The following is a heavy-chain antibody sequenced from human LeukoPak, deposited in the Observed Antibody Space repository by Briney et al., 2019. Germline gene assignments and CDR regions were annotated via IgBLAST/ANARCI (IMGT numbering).Heavy chain of an antibody. D-gene: IGHD2-2*01. CDR3: AKGGCSSTTCYLANP. V-gene: IGHV3-23*01. J-gene: IGHJ5*02. Sequence: GGSLRLSCAASGFTFRSYSMNWVRQAPGKGLEWVSGISGSGDSTYYADLVEGRFTISRDKSKNTLYLQMNSLTAEDTALYYCAKGGCSSTTCYLANPWGQGTLVTASS. CDR2: ISGSGDST. CDR1: GFTFRSYS.